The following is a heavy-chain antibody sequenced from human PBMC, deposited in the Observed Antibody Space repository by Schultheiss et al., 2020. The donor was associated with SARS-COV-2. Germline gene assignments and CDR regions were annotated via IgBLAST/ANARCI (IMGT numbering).Heavy chain of an antibody. CDR1: GYTFTSYY. J-gene: IGHJ5*02. D-gene: IGHD1-7*01. CDR3: ARDRIATGTTLFWFDP. CDR2: INPSGGST. Sequence: ASVKVSCKASGYTFTSYYMHWVRQAPGQGLEWMGIINPSGGSTSYAQKFQGRVTMTRDTSTSTVYMELSSLRSDDTAVYYCARDRIATGTTLFWFDPWGQGTLVTVSS. V-gene: IGHV1-46*01.